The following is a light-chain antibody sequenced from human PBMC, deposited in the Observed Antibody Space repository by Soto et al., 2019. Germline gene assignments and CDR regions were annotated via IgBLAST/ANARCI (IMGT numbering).Light chain of an antibody. J-gene: IGLJ1*01. Sequence: QSVLTQPASVSGSPGQSITISCTGTSSDVGGYEYVSWYQQHPGKAPKLIIYEVTKRPSGVSDRFSGSKSGNTASLTISGLQAEDEADYYCFSYAGDSVYVFGTGTKLTVL. CDR3: FSYAGDSVYV. CDR2: EVT. CDR1: SSDVGGYEY. V-gene: IGLV2-23*02.